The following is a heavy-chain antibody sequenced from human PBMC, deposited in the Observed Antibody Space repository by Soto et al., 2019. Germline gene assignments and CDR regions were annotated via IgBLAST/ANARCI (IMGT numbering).Heavy chain of an antibody. J-gene: IGHJ6*03. CDR1: GFTFSSYS. Sequence: PGGSLRLSCAASGFTFSSYSMNWVRQAPGKGLEWVSYISSSSSTIYYADSVKGRFTISRDNAKNSLYLQMNSLRAEDTAVYYCAREIEYVDTAMVTVYYYMDVWGKGTTVTVSS. CDR2: ISSSSSTI. D-gene: IGHD5-18*01. CDR3: AREIEYVDTAMVTVYYYMDV. V-gene: IGHV3-48*01.